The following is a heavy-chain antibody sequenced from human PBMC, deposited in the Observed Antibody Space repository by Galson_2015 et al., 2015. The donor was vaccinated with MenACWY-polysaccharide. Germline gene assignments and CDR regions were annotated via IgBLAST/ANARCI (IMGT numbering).Heavy chain of an antibody. D-gene: IGHD2-21*02. CDR2: IHDSGST. V-gene: IGHV4-31*03. J-gene: IGHJ4*02. CDR3: VRGVYCGGACYSGIDS. Sequence: TLSLTCTVSCGSITTGGYYWTWVRQHPGKGLEWMGYIHDSGSTYYNPSLKSRLTISPDTSKNQFYLDLSSVTAADTVVYYCVRGVYCGGACYSGIDSWGQGTLVTVSS. CDR1: CGSITTGGYY.